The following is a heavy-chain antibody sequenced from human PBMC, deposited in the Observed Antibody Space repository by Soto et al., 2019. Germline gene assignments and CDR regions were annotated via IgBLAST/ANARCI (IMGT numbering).Heavy chain of an antibody. Sequence: GGSLRLSCKASGFNFRSYAMSWVRQAPGKGLEWVGFIRSKAYGGTTEYAASVKGRFTISRDDSKSIAYLQMNSLKTEDTAVYYCTRSTTVPRYYGMDVWGQGTTVTVSS. D-gene: IGHD4-4*01. CDR2: IRSKAYGGTT. V-gene: IGHV3-49*04. J-gene: IGHJ6*02. CDR3: TRSTTVPRYYGMDV. CDR1: GFNFRSYA.